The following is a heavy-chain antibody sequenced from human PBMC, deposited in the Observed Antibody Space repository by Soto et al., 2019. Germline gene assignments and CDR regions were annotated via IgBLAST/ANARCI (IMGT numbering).Heavy chain of an antibody. Sequence: GSLRLSCKASGFMFNNSAMTWVRQAPGQGLQWVASVSDNGGSRGGTYYADSVKGRFTISRDNSKNTLYLQLDSLTGADTAVYYCARAKAVVIAALDIWGQGTMVTVSS. CDR2: VSDNGGSRGGT. V-gene: IGHV3-23*01. CDR1: GFMFNNSA. J-gene: IGHJ3*02. D-gene: IGHD2-21*01. CDR3: ARAKAVVIAALDI.